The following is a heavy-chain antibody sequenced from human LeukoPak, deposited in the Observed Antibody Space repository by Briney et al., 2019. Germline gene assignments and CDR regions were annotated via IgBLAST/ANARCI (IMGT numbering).Heavy chain of an antibody. J-gene: IGHJ4*02. CDR3: ARDPTNTSGYYAYFDY. CDR1: GYTFRNYG. CDR2: ISAYNDDT. V-gene: IGHV1-18*01. Sequence: ASVKVSCTASGYTFRNYGITWVRQAPGQGLEWMGWISAYNDDTHYAQNLQGRVTMTTDTSTSTAYMELRSLRSDDTAVYYCARDPTNTSGYYAYFDYWGQGTLVTVSS. D-gene: IGHD5-12*01.